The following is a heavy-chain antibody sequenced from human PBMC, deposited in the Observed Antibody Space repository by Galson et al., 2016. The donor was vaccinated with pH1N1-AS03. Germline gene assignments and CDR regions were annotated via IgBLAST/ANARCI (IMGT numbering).Heavy chain of an antibody. CDR2: ISPTGP. D-gene: IGHD6-19*01. CDR3: AREINFRRGWYSVDY. CDR1: GFIFSNYA. Sequence: SLRLSCAASGFIFSNYAMTWVRQAPGKGLEWVSAISPTGPHYAVSVKGRFTISRDNSKNTVYLQMNSLRVEDTAFYFCAREINFRRGWYSVDYWGQGTLVTVSS. J-gene: IGHJ4*02. V-gene: IGHV3-23*01.